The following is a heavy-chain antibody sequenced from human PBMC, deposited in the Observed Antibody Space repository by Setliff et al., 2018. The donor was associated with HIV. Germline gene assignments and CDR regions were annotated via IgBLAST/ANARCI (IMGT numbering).Heavy chain of an antibody. Sequence: SETLSLTCDVYGGSFSGYYWSWIRQPPGKGLEWIGKINHSGSTNYNPSLKSRVTISVDTSRNQFSLKLNSVTAADTAVYYCARVPWGGRGEYYYYYMDVWGKGTTVTVSS. D-gene: IGHD3-16*01. V-gene: IGHV4-34*01. CDR2: INHSGST. CDR1: GGSFSGYY. CDR3: ARVPWGGRGEYYYYYMDV. J-gene: IGHJ6*03.